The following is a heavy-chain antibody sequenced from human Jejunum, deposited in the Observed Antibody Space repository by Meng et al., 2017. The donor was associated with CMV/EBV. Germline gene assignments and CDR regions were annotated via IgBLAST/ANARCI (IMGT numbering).Heavy chain of an antibody. CDR1: GVPFSTYS. CDR3: AKDKTPDGLFNFDF. D-gene: IGHD1-14*01. CDR2: IYGDGSRK. Sequence: ASGVPFSTYSMNWVRQAPGKGLEWVSIIYGDGSRKYYADSVKGRFSISRDDSKNTVYLQMNDVRADDTAVYYCAKDKTPDGLFNFDFWGQGTLVTVSS. J-gene: IGHJ4*02. V-gene: IGHV3-23*03.